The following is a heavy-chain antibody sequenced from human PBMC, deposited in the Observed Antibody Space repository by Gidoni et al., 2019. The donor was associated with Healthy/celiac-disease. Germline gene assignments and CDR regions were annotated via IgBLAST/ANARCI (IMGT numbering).Heavy chain of an antibody. Sequence: EVQLLESGGGLVQPGGSLRLSCAASGVHFSSYAMSWVRQAPGKGLECVSAISGSGGSTYYADSVKGRFTISRDNSKNTLYLQMNSLRAEDTAVYYCAKDPGVWLQFLVDYWGQGTLVTVSS. D-gene: IGHD5-12*01. J-gene: IGHJ4*02. CDR1: GVHFSSYA. CDR2: ISGSGGST. V-gene: IGHV3-23*01. CDR3: AKDPGVWLQFLVDY.